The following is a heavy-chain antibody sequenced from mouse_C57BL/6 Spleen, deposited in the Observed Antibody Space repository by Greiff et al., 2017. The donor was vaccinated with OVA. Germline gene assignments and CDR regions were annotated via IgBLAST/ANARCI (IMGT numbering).Heavy chain of an antibody. J-gene: IGHJ4*01. D-gene: IGHD1-1*01. V-gene: IGHV3-6*01. CDR1: GYSITSGYY. CDR3: ARGDTTVVATDAMDY. Sequence: DVQLQESGPGLVKPSQSLSLTCSVTGYSITSGYYWNWIRQFPGNKLEWMGYISYDGSNNYNPSLKNRISITRDTSKNQFFLKLNSVTTEDTATYYCARGDTTVVATDAMDYWGQGTSVTVSS. CDR2: ISYDGSN.